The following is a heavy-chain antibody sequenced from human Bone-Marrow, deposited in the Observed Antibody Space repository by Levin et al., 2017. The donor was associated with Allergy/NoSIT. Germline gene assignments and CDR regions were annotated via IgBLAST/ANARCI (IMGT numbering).Heavy chain of an antibody. J-gene: IGHJ3*02. CDR2: ISTNNGDP. Sequence: AASVKVSCKGSGYTFTSHALNWVRQVPGQGLEWMGWISTNNGDPTYAQDFTGRFVFTLDTFASTAYLQISSLKAEDTAVYYCARDREWSGWSGDAFDIWGQGTMVSVSA. CDR1: GYTFTSHA. D-gene: IGHD6-19*01. CDR3: ARDREWSGWSGDAFDI. V-gene: IGHV7-4-1*02.